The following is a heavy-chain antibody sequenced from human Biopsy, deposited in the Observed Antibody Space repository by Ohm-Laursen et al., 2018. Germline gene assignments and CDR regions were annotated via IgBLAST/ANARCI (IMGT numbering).Heavy chain of an antibody. Sequence: ATVTISCTGSGYIFTSFGVSWVRQAPGHGLEWMGWVSTYNGNTEYEQKFQGRVTMTTDTSANTAYMELRSLRSDDTAVYFCARVREGGLLDYWGQGILVTVSS. CDR3: ARVREGGLLDY. CDR2: VSTYNGNT. CDR1: GYIFTSFG. D-gene: IGHD3-16*01. V-gene: IGHV1-18*01. J-gene: IGHJ4*02.